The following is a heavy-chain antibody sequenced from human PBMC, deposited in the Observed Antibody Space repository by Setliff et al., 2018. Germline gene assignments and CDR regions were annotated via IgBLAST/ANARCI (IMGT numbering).Heavy chain of an antibody. CDR3: ARRRLSRGDYGLSAFDI. Sequence: GGSLRLSCAASGFTFSKAWMNWVRQAPGKGLEWVGRIKSKTEGGTTDYGAPVKGRFTISRDDSKHTLYLQMNSLKTEDTAVYYCARRRLSRGDYGLSAFDIWGQGTMVTVSS. CDR2: IKSKTEGGTT. CDR1: GFTFSKAW. D-gene: IGHD4-17*01. V-gene: IGHV3-15*01. J-gene: IGHJ3*02.